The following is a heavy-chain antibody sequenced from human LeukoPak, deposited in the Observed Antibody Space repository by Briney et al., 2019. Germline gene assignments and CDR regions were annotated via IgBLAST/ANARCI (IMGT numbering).Heavy chain of an antibody. CDR1: GFIFSNYG. D-gene: IGHD3-22*01. V-gene: IGHV3-33*01. Sequence: PGRSLRLSCSASGFIFSNYGMHWVRQAPGKGPEWVGVVWSTGDRTYYGDSVKGRFIISRDNSKKTLYLEMNGLRAEDTAVYYCARDGDHYEGTHFDYWGQGTLVTVSS. J-gene: IGHJ4*02. CDR2: VWSTGDRT. CDR3: ARDGDHYEGTHFDY.